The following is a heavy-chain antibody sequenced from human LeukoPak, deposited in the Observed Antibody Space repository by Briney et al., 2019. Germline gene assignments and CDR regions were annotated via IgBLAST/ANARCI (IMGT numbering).Heavy chain of an antibody. V-gene: IGHV3-23*01. CDR1: GFTFSSYA. J-gene: IGHJ5*02. CDR2: ISGSGGST. CDR3: ARDPVAYCGGDCYSSANWFDP. Sequence: PGGSLRLSCSASGFTFSSYAMSWVRRAPGKGLEWVSAISGSGGSTYYADSVKGRFTISRDNSKNTLYLQMNSLRAEDTAVYYCARDPVAYCGGDCYSSANWFDPWGQGTLVTVSS. D-gene: IGHD2-21*02.